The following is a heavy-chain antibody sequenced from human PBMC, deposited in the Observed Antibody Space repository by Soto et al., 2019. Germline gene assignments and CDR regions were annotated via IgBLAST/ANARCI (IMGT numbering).Heavy chain of an antibody. Sequence: QVQLVESGGGIVQPGRSLRLSCAASGFTFNYYGMHWIRQAPGKGLEWLAFISYDGSNKYYADSVKGRFTISRDNSKNTLYLQMNSLRAEDTAVYYCANVGGYCSGGSCYSIDYWGQGTLVTVSS. D-gene: IGHD2-15*01. V-gene: IGHV3-30*18. J-gene: IGHJ4*02. CDR2: ISYDGSNK. CDR3: ANVGGYCSGGSCYSIDY. CDR1: GFTFNYYG.